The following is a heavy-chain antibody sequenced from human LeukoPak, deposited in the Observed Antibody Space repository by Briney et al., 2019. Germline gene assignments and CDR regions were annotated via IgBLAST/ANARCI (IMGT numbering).Heavy chain of an antibody. J-gene: IGHJ4*02. CDR3: ANEIRPNDY. Sequence: GGSLRLSCAASGFTVSSNYMSWVRQAPGKGLEWVSSISISGGTTYYTDSVKGRFTISRENSKSTLYLQMNNLRADDTAVYYCANEIRPNDYWGQGTLVTVSS. CDR2: ISISGGTT. CDR1: GFTVSSNY. D-gene: IGHD4-17*01. V-gene: IGHV3-23*01.